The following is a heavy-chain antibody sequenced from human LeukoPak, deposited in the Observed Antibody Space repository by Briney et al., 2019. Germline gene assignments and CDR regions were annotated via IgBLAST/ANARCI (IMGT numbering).Heavy chain of an antibody. CDR2: ISGGGDST. CDR1: GFTFSSYA. Sequence: GGSLRLSCAASGFTFSSYAMSWVRQAPGKGLEWVSAISGGGDSTFYADSVKGRFTISRDNSKNTLYLQMSSLRAEDTAIYYCAKEEYSTRYYYYGMDVWCQGTTVTVSS. V-gene: IGHV3-23*01. D-gene: IGHD2-2*01. J-gene: IGHJ6*02. CDR3: AKEEYSTRYYYYGMDV.